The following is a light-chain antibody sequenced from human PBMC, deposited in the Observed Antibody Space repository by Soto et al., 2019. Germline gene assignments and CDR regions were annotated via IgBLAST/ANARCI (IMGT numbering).Light chain of an antibody. CDR2: DAS. Sequence: EIVLTQSPATLSLSPGERAPLSCRASQSVRSYLAWYQQKPGQAPRLLIYDASNRATGIPARFSGSGSGTDFTLTISRMAPEDFAVYYCQQRSDPITFGQGTRLEIK. CDR1: QSVRSY. CDR3: QQRSDPIT. J-gene: IGKJ5*01. V-gene: IGKV3-11*01.